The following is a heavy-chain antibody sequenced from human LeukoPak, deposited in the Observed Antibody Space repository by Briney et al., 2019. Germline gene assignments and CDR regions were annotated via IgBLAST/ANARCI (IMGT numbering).Heavy chain of an antibody. D-gene: IGHD3-3*01. CDR1: GFTFSSYS. V-gene: IGHV3-48*04. Sequence: GGSLRLSCAASGFTFSSYSMNWVRPAPEKGLEWVSHNGGSDHYADSVRGRFTISRDNAKSSLYLQMNSLRAEDSAVYYCVRDWRYAFDIWGQGTMVTVSS. CDR2: NGGSD. J-gene: IGHJ3*02. CDR3: VRDWRYAFDI.